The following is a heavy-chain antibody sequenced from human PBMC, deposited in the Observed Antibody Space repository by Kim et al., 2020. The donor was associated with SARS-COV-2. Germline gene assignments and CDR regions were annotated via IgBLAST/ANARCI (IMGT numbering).Heavy chain of an antibody. J-gene: IGHJ1*01. Sequence: SETLSLTCAVYGGSFSGYYWSWIRQPPGKGLEWIGEINHSGSTNYNPSLKSRVTISVDTSKNQFSLKLSSVTAADTAVYYCARGPHLWFGELFSRAEYFQHWGQGTLVTVSS. CDR3: ARGPHLWFGELFSRAEYFQH. D-gene: IGHD3-10*01. CDR1: GGSFSGYY. V-gene: IGHV4-34*01. CDR2: INHSGST.